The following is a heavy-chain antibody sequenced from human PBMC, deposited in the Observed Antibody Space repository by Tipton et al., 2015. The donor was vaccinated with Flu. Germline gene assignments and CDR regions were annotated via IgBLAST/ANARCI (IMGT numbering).Heavy chain of an antibody. CDR3: AREEYCSGGTCYEGWFDP. Sequence: TLSLTCIVSGGSISSYYWSWIRQPAGKGLEWIGRIYTSGSTNYNPSLKSRVTMSVDTSKNQFSLKLSSVTAADTAAYYCAREEYCSGGTCYEGWFDPWGQGTLVTVSS. CDR2: IYTSGST. V-gene: IGHV4-4*07. D-gene: IGHD2-15*01. J-gene: IGHJ5*02. CDR1: GGSISSYY.